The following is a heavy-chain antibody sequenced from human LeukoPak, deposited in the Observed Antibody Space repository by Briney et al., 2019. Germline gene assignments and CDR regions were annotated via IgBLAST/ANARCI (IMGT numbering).Heavy chain of an antibody. Sequence: GGSLRLSCAASGFTFSSYWMSWVRQAPGKGLEWAANIKQDGSEKYYVDSVKGRFTISRDNAKNSLYLQMNSLRAEDTAVYYCAATYYYGSGSGGGFDYWGQGTLVTVSS. D-gene: IGHD3-10*01. J-gene: IGHJ4*02. V-gene: IGHV3-7*01. CDR1: GFTFSSYW. CDR2: IKQDGSEK. CDR3: AATYYYGSGSGGGFDY.